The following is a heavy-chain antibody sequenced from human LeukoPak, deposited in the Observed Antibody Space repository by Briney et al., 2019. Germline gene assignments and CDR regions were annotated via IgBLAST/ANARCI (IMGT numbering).Heavy chain of an antibody. J-gene: IGHJ5*01. Sequence: GGFLRLSCATSGFTFRNYWMSWLRQAPGKGLVWVARIKNDGSSASYAESVKGRFTISRDNARSTLFLQMNSLGVDDTAVYYCAKSDWFDPWGRGILVTVSS. V-gene: IGHV3-74*01. CDR3: AKSDWFDP. CDR1: GFTFRNYW. CDR2: IKNDGSSA.